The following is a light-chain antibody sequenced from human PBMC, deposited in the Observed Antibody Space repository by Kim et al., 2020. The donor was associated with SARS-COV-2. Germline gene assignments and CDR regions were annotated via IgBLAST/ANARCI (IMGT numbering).Light chain of an antibody. CDR3: QQYNSWVT. CDR2: GAS. J-gene: IGKJ5*01. CDR1: QSVSTN. V-gene: IGKV3-15*01. Sequence: VSPGERVTRSCRASQSVSTNLAWYQQKPGQAPRLLIFGASTRATGIPARFSGSGSGTEFTLTISSLQSEDFAVYYCQQYNSWVTVGQGTRLETK.